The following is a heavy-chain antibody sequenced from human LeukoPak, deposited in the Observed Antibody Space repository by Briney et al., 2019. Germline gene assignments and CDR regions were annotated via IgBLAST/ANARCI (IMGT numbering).Heavy chain of an antibody. CDR3: ARLQGNIVLDNAFDI. D-gene: IGHD2/OR15-2a*01. J-gene: IGHJ3*02. V-gene: IGHV4-39*01. CDR2: IYYSGST. Sequence: PSETLSLTCTVSGGSISSYYWGWIRQPPGKGLEWIGSIYYSGSTYYNPSLKSRVTISVDTSKNQFSLKLSSVTAADTAVYYCARLQGNIVLDNAFDIWGQGTMVTVSS. CDR1: GGSISSYY.